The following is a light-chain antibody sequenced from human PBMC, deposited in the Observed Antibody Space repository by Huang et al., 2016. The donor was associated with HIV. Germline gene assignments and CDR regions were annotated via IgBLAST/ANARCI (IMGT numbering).Light chain of an antibody. CDR1: QSLVHSDGNTY. Sequence: DVVMTQSPLFLPVTLGQPASISCRSSQSLVHSDGNTYLTCFQHRPGQSPRRLIYKVSNRDSGVPDRFSGSGSGTDFTLKTSRVEAEDLGVYYCMQGTHWPPYTFGQGTKLEIK. CDR2: KVS. V-gene: IGKV2-30*02. J-gene: IGKJ2*01. CDR3: MQGTHWPPYT.